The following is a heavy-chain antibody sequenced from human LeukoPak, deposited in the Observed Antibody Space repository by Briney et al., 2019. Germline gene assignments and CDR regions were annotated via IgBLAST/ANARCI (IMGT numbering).Heavy chain of an antibody. CDR3: AREPHFYDSSGYYAFPRDYYYGMDV. J-gene: IGHJ6*02. CDR1: GYTFTSYG. CDR2: ISAYNGNT. D-gene: IGHD3-22*01. Sequence: ASVKVSCKASGYTFTSYGISWVRQAPGQGLEWMGWISAYNGNTNYAQKLQGRVTMTTDTSTSTAYMELRSLRSDDTAVYYCAREPHFYDSSGYYAFPRDYYYGMDVWGQGTTVTVSS. V-gene: IGHV1-18*01.